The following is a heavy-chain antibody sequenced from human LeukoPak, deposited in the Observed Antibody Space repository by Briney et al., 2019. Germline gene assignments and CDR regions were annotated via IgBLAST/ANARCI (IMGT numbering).Heavy chain of an antibody. V-gene: IGHV3-48*01. CDR1: GFTFSSYS. D-gene: IGHD6-6*01. Sequence: GGSLRLSCAASGFTFSSYSMNWVRQAPGKGLEWVSYIRSSSRTIYYADSVKGRFTISRDNAKNLLYLQMNSLRAEDTAVYYCARDPGSSSSGAYWGQGTLVTVSS. CDR2: IRSSSRTI. J-gene: IGHJ4*02. CDR3: ARDPGSSSSGAY.